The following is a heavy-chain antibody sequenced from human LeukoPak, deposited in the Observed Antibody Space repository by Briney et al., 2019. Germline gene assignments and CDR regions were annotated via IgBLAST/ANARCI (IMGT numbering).Heavy chain of an antibody. V-gene: IGHV4-59*01. CDR2: IYYSGST. Sequence: SETLSLTCTVSGGSISSYYWSWIRQPPGKGLEWIGYIYYSGSTNYDPSLKSRVTISVDTSKNQFSLKLSSVTAADTAVYYCARGSSSDFWSGYFLDYWGQGTLVTVSS. D-gene: IGHD3-3*01. CDR3: ARGSSSDFWSGYFLDY. CDR1: GGSISSYY. J-gene: IGHJ4*02.